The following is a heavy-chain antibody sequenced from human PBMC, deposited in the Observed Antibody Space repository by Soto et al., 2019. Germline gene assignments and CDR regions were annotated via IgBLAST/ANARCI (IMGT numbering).Heavy chain of an antibody. D-gene: IGHD3-10*01. CDR2: IYYSGST. Sequence: SETLSLTCTVSGGSISSYYWSWIRQPPGKGLEWIGYIYYSGSTNYNPSLKSRVTISVDTSKNQFSLKLSSVTAADTAVYYCARERKYYYGSGSSYSGYYGMGVWGQGTTVTVSS. CDR1: GGSISSYY. J-gene: IGHJ6*02. V-gene: IGHV4-59*01. CDR3: ARERKYYYGSGSSYSGYYGMGV.